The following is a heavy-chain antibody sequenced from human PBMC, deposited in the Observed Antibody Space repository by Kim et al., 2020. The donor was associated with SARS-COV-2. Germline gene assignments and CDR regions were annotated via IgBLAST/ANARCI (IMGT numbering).Heavy chain of an antibody. Sequence: SETLSLTCAVYGGSFSGYYWSWIRQPPGKGLEWIGEINHSGSTNYNPSLKSRVTISVDTYKNQFSLKLSSVTAADTAVYYCQQTGYSSGWGYFDYWGQGTLVTVSS. D-gene: IGHD6-19*01. CDR1: GGSFSGYY. CDR2: INHSGST. CDR3: QQTGYSSGWGYFDY. J-gene: IGHJ4*02. V-gene: IGHV4-34*01.